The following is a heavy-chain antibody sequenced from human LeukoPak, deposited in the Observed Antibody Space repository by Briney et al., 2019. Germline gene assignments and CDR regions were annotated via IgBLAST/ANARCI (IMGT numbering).Heavy chain of an antibody. J-gene: IGHJ4*02. CDR1: GFTFSTYG. CDR3: ARGGLTIAESTTSWYLDY. CDR2: ISSSGDRI. V-gene: IGHV3-23*01. Sequence: GGSLRLSCAASGFTFSTYGMTWVRQAPGLGLEWVSTISSSGDRIHYADSVKGRLTISRDSSKNTLYLQMNSLRGEDTGVYYCARGGLTIAESTTSWYLDYWGQGTLVTVSS. D-gene: IGHD1-26*01.